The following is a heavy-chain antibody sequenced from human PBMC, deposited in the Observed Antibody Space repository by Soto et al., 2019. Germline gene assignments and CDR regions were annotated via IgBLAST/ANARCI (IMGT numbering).Heavy chain of an antibody. CDR3: ARGDYYYYGMDV. V-gene: IGHV4-59*01. CDR2: IYYSGST. J-gene: IGHJ6*02. CDR1: GGSISSYY. Sequence: QVQLQESGPGLVKPSETLSLTCTVSGGSISSYYWSWIRQPPGKGLEWIGYIYYSGSTNYNPSLKSRVTISVDTSQNQFSLKLSSVTAAHTAVDYCARGDYYYYGMDVWGQGTTVTVSS.